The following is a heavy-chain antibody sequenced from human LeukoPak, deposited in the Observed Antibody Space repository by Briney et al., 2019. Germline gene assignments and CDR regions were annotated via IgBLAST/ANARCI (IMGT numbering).Heavy chain of an antibody. Sequence: GGSLRPSCAASGFTFSKYWMLWVRQAPGKGLESVSRINTDRTVTTYSDSVKGRFTVSRDNADNTMFLQMNSVRDEDTAVYYCATKQWLAPPPDSWGQGTPVTVSS. CDR3: ATKQWLAPPPDS. J-gene: IGHJ4*02. CDR2: INTDRTVT. CDR1: GFTFSKYW. V-gene: IGHV3-74*01. D-gene: IGHD6-19*01.